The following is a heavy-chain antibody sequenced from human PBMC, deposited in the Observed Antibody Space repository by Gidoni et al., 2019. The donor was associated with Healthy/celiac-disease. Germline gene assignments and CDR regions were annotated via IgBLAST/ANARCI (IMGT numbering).Heavy chain of an antibody. CDR1: GFTVSSNY. Sequence: EVQLVESGGGLVQPGGSLRLSCAASGFTVSSNYMSWVRQAPGKGLEWVSVIYSGGSTYYADSVKGRFTISRDNSKNTLYLQMNSLRAEDTAVYYCARDARGVSTGYSSGWYYFDYWGQGTLVTVSS. CDR2: IYSGGST. J-gene: IGHJ4*02. CDR3: ARDARGVSTGYSSGWYYFDY. V-gene: IGHV3-66*01. D-gene: IGHD6-19*01.